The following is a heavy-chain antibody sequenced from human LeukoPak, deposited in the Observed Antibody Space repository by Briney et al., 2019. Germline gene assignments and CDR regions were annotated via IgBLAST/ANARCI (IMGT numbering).Heavy chain of an antibody. D-gene: IGHD1-1*01. CDR1: GGSFSGYY. CDR2: INHSGST. Sequence: SETLSLTCAVYGGSFSGYYWSWIRQPPGKGLEWIGEINHSGSTNYNPSLKSRVTISVDTSKNQFSLKLSSVTAADTAVYYCARSPGGALNWFDPGGQGTLVTVSS. CDR3: ARSPGGALNWFDP. J-gene: IGHJ5*02. V-gene: IGHV4-34*01.